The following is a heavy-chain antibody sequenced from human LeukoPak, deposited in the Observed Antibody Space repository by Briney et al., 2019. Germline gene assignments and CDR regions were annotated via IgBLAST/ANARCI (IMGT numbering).Heavy chain of an antibody. CDR3: ARGLTGYSGYGVIDY. CDR2: IYYSGST. Sequence: PSETLSLTCTVSGGSISSYYWSWIRQPPGKGLEWIGYIYYSGSTNYNPSLKSRVTISVDTSKNQFSLKLSSVTAADTAVYYCARGLTGYSGYGVIDYWGQGTLVTVSS. V-gene: IGHV4-59*01. J-gene: IGHJ4*02. D-gene: IGHD5-12*01. CDR1: GGSISSYY.